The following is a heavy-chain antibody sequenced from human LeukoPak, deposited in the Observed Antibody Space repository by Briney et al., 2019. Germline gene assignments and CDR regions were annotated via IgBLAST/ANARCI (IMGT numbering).Heavy chain of an antibody. V-gene: IGHV1-69*06. Sequence: SVKVSCKASGGTFSSYAISWVRQAPGQGLEWMRRIIPIFGTANYAQKFQGRVTITADKSTSTAYMELSSLRSEDTAVYYCASCWYYDSSGYYHLGYWGQGTLVTVSS. J-gene: IGHJ4*02. CDR2: IIPIFGTA. D-gene: IGHD3-22*01. CDR1: GGTFSSYA. CDR3: ASCWYYDSSGYYHLGY.